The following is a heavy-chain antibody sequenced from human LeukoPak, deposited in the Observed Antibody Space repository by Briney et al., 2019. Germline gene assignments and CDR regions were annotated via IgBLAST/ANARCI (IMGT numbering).Heavy chain of an antibody. V-gene: IGHV3-21*01. CDR3: ARANYGSGTYYVDD. Sequence: GGSLRLSCAASGFTFSTYSMNWVRQAPGKGLEWVSSIGNSGDYMYYADSLKGRFTISRDNAKNSLYLQMSSLRAEDTAVYYCARANYGSGTYYVDDWGQGTLVTVSS. CDR1: GFTFSTYS. CDR2: IGNSGDYM. D-gene: IGHD3-10*01. J-gene: IGHJ4*02.